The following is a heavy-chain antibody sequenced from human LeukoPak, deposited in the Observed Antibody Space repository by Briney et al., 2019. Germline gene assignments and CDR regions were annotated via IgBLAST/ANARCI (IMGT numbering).Heavy chain of an antibody. CDR3: ARVGRHDYRYYFDY. V-gene: IGHV3-21*04. J-gene: IGHJ4*02. CDR2: ISSSSSYI. D-gene: IGHD5-12*01. Sequence: GGSLRLSCAASGSTFSSYSMNWVRQAPGKGLEWVSSISSSSSYIYYADSVKGRFTISRDNAKNSLYLQMNSLRAEDTAVYYCARVGRHDYRYYFDYWGQGTLVTVSS. CDR1: GSTFSSYS.